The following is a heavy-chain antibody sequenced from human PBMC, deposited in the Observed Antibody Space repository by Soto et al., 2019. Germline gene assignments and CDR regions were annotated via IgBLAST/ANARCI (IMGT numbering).Heavy chain of an antibody. J-gene: IGHJ5*01. Sequence: QITLKESGPTLVNPTQTLTLTCTFSGFSLSTSGAAVGWIRQPPGKALEWLALVYWDDDKRYSPSIKNRVTITKDTSKHQVVLTLTNAEPVDTATYYCANRQLVTFIGLVTQTDVWFDSWGQGTLVTVPS. CDR1: GFSLSTSGAA. CDR2: VYWDDDK. D-gene: IGHD5-18*01. CDR3: ANRQLVTFIGLVTQTDVWFDS. V-gene: IGHV2-5*02.